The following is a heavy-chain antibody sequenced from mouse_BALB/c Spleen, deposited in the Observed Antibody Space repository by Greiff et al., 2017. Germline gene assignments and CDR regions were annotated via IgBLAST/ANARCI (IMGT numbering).Heavy chain of an antibody. Sequence: EVQLQESGGGLVQPGGSRKLSCAASGFTFSSFGMHWVRQAPEKGLEWVAYISSGSSTIYYADTVKGRFTISRDNPKNTLFLQMTSLRSEDTAMYYCASLYGYDYFDYWGQGTTLTVSS. CDR1: GFTFSSFG. V-gene: IGHV5-17*02. J-gene: IGHJ2*01. D-gene: IGHD2-2*01. CDR2: ISSGSSTI. CDR3: ASLYGYDYFDY.